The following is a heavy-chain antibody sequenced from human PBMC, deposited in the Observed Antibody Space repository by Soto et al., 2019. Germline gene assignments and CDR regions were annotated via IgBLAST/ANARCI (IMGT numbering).Heavy chain of an antibody. CDR3: ARNWERDLALDYYVYYAIDL. V-gene: IGHV1-18*01. J-gene: IGHJ6*02. CDR1: DYIFTTCV. Sequence: VAVMGSLKAADYIFTTCVISWLRRAPGQGLEWIVWVSPYSNITNYAQKFQGRVTMTTETSKRTVYMELRSLRADDKAMYYCARNWERDLALDYYVYYAIDLWG. D-gene: IGHD2-8*02. CDR2: VSPYSNIT.